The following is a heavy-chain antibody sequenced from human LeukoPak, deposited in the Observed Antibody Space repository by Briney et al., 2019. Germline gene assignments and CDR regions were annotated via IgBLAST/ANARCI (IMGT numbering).Heavy chain of an antibody. V-gene: IGHV3-53*01. CDR2: IYSGGST. Sequence: PGGSLRLSCAASGFTVSSNYMSWVRQAPGKGLEWVSVIYSGGSTYYADSVKGRFTISRDNSKNTLYLQMNSLRAEDTAVYYCFTMVRGYYYFDYWGQGTLVTVSS. D-gene: IGHD3-10*01. CDR1: GFTVSSNY. J-gene: IGHJ4*02. CDR3: FTMVRGYYYFDY.